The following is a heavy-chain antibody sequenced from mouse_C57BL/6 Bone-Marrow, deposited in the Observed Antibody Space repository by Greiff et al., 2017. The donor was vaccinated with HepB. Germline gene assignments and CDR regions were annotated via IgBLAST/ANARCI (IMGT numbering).Heavy chain of an antibody. CDR3: ARFLITTVRGWYFDV. J-gene: IGHJ1*03. V-gene: IGHV1-22*01. Sequence: EVQLQESGPELVKPGASVKMSCKASGYTFTDYNMHWVKQSHGKSLEWIGYINPNNGGTSYNQKFKGKATLTVNKSSSTAYMELRSLTSEESAVYYCARFLITTVRGWYFDVWGTGTTVTVSS. D-gene: IGHD1-1*01. CDR2: INPNNGGT. CDR1: GYTFTDYN.